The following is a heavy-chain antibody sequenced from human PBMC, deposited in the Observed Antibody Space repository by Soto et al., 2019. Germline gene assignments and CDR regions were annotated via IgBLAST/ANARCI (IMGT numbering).Heavy chain of an antibody. CDR3: AQTRGGNYYAGHLFDY. J-gene: IGHJ4*02. CDR1: GFSLSTSGVG. D-gene: IGHD1-26*01. CDR2: IYWNDDK. Sequence: QITLKESGPTLVKPTQTLTLTCTFSGFSLSTSGVGVGWIRQPPGKALEWLALIYWNDDKRYSPSLKSRLTITKDASKNQLVLTMTNMDPVDTATYYCAQTRGGNYYAGHLFDYWGQGSLVTVSS. V-gene: IGHV2-5*01.